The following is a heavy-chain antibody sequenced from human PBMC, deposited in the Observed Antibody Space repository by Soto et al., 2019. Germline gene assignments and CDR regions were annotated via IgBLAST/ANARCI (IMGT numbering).Heavy chain of an antibody. CDR2: ISSGGSHT. J-gene: IGHJ5*02. D-gene: IGHD3-16*01. CDR3: ARVRGGGTDL. CDR1: GFTISEHY. Sequence: PGGSLRLSCAASGFTISEHYMSWIRQAPGKGLEWVAYISSGGSHTDYADSVRGRFTSSRDNTKSSLYLQMNSLRDEDTAVYFCARVRGGGTDLLGPGTLVTVSS. V-gene: IGHV3-11*06.